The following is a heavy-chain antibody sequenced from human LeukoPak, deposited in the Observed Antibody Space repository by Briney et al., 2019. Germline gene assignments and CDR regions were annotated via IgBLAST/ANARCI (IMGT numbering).Heavy chain of an antibody. J-gene: IGHJ4*02. CDR3: AKASYSSGWYGDFDY. D-gene: IGHD6-19*01. Sequence: GGSLRLSCAASGFTFDDYAMHWVRQAPGKGLEWVSGISWNSGSIGYADSVKGRFTISRDNAKNSLYLQMNSLRAEDMALYYCAKASYSSGWYGDFDYWGQGTLVTVSS. CDR1: GFTFDDYA. V-gene: IGHV3-9*03. CDR2: ISWNSGSI.